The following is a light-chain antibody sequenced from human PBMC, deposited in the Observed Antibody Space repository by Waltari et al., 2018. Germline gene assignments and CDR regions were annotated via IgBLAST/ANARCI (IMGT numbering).Light chain of an antibody. V-gene: IGKV1-5*03. J-gene: IGKJ2*01. CDR2: KAS. CDR3: QQYHSYSPYT. Sequence: TCRASQTISIYLAWYQQKPGKAPNLLIYKASTLESGVPSRFSGSGSGTEFTLTISSLQPDDFATYYCQQYHSYSPYTFGQGTKLDIK. CDR1: QTISIY.